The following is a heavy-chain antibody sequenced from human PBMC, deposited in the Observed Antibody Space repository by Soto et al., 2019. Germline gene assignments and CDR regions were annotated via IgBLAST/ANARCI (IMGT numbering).Heavy chain of an antibody. J-gene: IGHJ4*02. CDR2: INHSGST. V-gene: IGHV4-34*01. CDR3: ARGVRAKLRAARPHPNYYFDY. CDR1: GGSFSGYY. Sequence: QVQLQQWGAGLLKPSETLSLTCAVYGGSFSGYYWSWIRQPPGKGLEWIGEINHSGSTNYNPSLKSRVTISVDTSKNQFSLKLSSVTAADTAVYYCARGVRAKLRAARPHPNYYFDYWGQGTLVTVSS. D-gene: IGHD6-6*01.